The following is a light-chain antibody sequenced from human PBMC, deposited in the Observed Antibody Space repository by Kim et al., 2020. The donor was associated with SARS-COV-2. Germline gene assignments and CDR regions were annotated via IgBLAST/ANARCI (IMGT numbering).Light chain of an antibody. CDR1: QDIANS. J-gene: IGKJ1*01. CDR3: QKYNSAPWT. V-gene: IGKV1-27*01. CDR2: AAS. Sequence: SESVGDRVTSTCRASQDIANSLAWYQQKPGKVPQVLIYAASTLQSGVPSRFSGSGSGTEFTLTIGSLQTEDVATYFCQKYNSAPWTFGPGTKV.